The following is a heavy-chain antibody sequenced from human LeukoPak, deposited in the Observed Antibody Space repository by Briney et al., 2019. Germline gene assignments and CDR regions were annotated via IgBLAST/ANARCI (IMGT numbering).Heavy chain of an antibody. V-gene: IGHV3-23*01. CDR1: GFTFSSYA. Sequence: GGSLRLSCAASGFTFSSYAMSWVRQAPGKGLEWVSVISGSGGSTYYADSVEGRLTISRDNSKNTLYLQMNSLRAEDTAVYYCAKRGYDRSGYYGYFDYWAQGTLVTVSS. D-gene: IGHD3-22*01. CDR3: AKRGYDRSGYYGYFDY. J-gene: IGHJ4*02. CDR2: ISGSGGST.